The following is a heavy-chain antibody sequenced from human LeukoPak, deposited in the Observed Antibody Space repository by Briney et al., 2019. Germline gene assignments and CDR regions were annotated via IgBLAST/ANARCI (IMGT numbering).Heavy chain of an antibody. V-gene: IGHV4-59*08. D-gene: IGHD3-3*01. CDR2: IYYSGST. CDR3: ARLSPTISSEAFDI. J-gene: IGHJ3*02. CDR1: GGSFSGYY. Sequence: RASETLSLTCAVYGGSFSGYYWSWIRQPPGKGLEWIGYIYYSGSTNYNPSLKSRVTISVDTSKNQFSLKLSSVTAADTAVYYCARLSPTISSEAFDIWGQGTMVTVSS.